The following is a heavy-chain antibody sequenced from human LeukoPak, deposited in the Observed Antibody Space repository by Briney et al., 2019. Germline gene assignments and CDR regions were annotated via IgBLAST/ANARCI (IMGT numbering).Heavy chain of an antibody. V-gene: IGHV1-2*02. Sequence: ASVKVSCKASGYTFTGYYMHWVRQAPGQGLEWMGWINPNSGGTNYAQKFQGRVTMTRDTSISTAYMELSRLRSDDTAVYYCARDALYYYDSSDYYYSNWGQGTLVTVSS. J-gene: IGHJ4*02. CDR3: ARDALYYYDSSDYYYSN. CDR1: GYTFTGYY. D-gene: IGHD3-22*01. CDR2: INPNSGGT.